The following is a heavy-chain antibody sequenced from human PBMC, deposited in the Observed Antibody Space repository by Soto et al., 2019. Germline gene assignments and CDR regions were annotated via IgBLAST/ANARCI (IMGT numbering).Heavy chain of an antibody. Sequence: GASVKVSCKASGYTFTSYDINWVRQATGQGLEWMGWMNPNSGNTGYAQKFQGRVTMTRNTSISTAYMELSSLRSEDTAVYYCARGRRVRGYCSGGSCYPPYYYYYMDVWGKGTTVTVSS. D-gene: IGHD2-15*01. CDR1: GYTFTSYD. CDR3: ARGRRVRGYCSGGSCYPPYYYYYMDV. CDR2: MNPNSGNT. V-gene: IGHV1-8*01. J-gene: IGHJ6*03.